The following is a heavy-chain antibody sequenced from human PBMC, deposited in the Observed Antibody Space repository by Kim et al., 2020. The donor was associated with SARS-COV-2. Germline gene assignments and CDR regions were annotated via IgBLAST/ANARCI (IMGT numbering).Heavy chain of an antibody. CDR3: ASLPAASSVSYYYYGMDV. CDR1: GFTFSSYS. CDR2: ISSSSSYI. J-gene: IGHJ6*02. D-gene: IGHD2-2*01. Sequence: GGSLRLSCAASGFTFSSYSMNWVRQAPGKGLEWVSSISSSSSYIYYADSVKGRFTISRDNAKNSLYLQMNSLRAEDTAVYYCASLPAASSVSYYYYGMDVCGQGTTVTVSS. V-gene: IGHV3-21*01.